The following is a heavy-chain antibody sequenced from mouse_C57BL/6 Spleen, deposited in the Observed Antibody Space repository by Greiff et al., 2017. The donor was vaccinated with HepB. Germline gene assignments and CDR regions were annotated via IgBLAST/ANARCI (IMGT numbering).Heavy chain of an antibody. V-gene: IGHV3-6*01. CDR3: AYYYGRVPFAY. Sequence: EVKLQESGPGLVKPSQSLSLTCSVTGYSITSGYYWNWIRQFPGNKLEWMGYISYDGSNNYNPSLKNRISITRDTSKNQFFLKLNSVTTEDTATYYCAYYYGRVPFAYWGQGTLVTVSA. J-gene: IGHJ3*01. D-gene: IGHD1-1*01. CDR1: GYSITSGYY. CDR2: ISYDGSN.